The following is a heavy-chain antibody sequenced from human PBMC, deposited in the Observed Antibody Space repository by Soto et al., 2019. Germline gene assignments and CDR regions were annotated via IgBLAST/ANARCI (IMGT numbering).Heavy chain of an antibody. CDR2: IIPIFGTA. Sequence: GASVKVSCKASGGTFSSYAISWVRQAPGQGLEWMVGIIPIFGTANYAQKFQGRVTITADESTSTAYMELSSLRSEDTAVYYCARDPDEYPAAGTPTDYGGQGTLVTVSS. D-gene: IGHD6-13*01. CDR3: ARDPDEYPAAGTPTDY. V-gene: IGHV1-69*13. J-gene: IGHJ4*02. CDR1: GGTFSSYA.